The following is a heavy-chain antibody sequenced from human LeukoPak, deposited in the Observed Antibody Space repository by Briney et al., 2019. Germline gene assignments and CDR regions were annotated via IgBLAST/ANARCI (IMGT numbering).Heavy chain of an antibody. Sequence: GGSLRLSCAASGFTFSSYSMNWVRQATGKGLEWVSSISSSSSYIYYADSAKGRFTISRDNAKNSLYLQMNSLRAEDTAVYYCARDSGGSYFTTGAFDIWGQGTMVTVSS. J-gene: IGHJ3*02. CDR1: GFTFSSYS. CDR3: ARDSGGSYFTTGAFDI. D-gene: IGHD2-15*01. CDR2: ISSSSSYI. V-gene: IGHV3-21*01.